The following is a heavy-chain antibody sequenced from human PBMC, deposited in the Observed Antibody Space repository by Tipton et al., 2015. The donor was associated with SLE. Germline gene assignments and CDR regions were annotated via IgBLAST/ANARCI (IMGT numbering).Heavy chain of an antibody. CDR2: INHSGST. J-gene: IGHJ4*02. Sequence: TLSLTCAVFGGSFSGSYWTWTRQSPGKGLEWIGEINHSGSTNYNPSLKSRVTISVDTSKNQFSLKLSSVTAADTAVYYCASGSRDGYNPYWGQGTLVTVSS. V-gene: IGHV4-34*01. D-gene: IGHD5-24*01. CDR3: ASGSRDGYNPY. CDR1: GGSFSGSY.